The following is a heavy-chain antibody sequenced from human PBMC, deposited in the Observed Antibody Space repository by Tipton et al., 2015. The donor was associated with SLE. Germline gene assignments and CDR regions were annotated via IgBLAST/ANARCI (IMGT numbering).Heavy chain of an antibody. D-gene: IGHD4-17*01. CDR3: ARDNDYGRPRPIDY. CDR2: ISWNSGSI. V-gene: IGHV3-9*01. CDR1: GFTFDDYA. J-gene: IGHJ4*02. Sequence: SLRLSCAASGFTFDDYAMHWVRQAPGKGLEWVSGISWNSGSIGYADSVKGRFTISRDNAKNSLYLQMNSLRAEDTAVYYCARDNDYGRPRPIDYWGQGTLVTVSS.